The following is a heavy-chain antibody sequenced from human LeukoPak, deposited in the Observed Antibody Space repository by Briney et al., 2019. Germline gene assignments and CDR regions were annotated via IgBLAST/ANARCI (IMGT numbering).Heavy chain of an antibody. CDR1: GFTFSSYG. Sequence: GGSLRLSCAASGFTFSSYGMHWVRQAPGKGLEWVAVIWYDGSNKYYADSVKGRFTISRDNSKNTLYLQMNSLRAEDTAVYYCARDLYPFDNLTGYGLDYWGQGTLVTVSS. D-gene: IGHD3-9*01. CDR3: ARDLYPFDNLTGYGLDY. J-gene: IGHJ4*02. CDR2: IWYDGSNK. V-gene: IGHV3-33*01.